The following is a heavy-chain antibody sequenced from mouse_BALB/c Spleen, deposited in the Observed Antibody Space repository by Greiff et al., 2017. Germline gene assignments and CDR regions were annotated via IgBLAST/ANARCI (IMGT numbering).Heavy chain of an antibody. Sequence: EVQGVESGGGLVQPGGSLKLSCAASGFTFSSYTMSWVRQTPEKRLEWVAYISNGGGSTYYPDTVKGRFTISRDNAKNTLYLQMSSLKSEDTAMYYCARRDGYGYDVFAYWGQGTLVTVSA. CDR2: ISNGGGST. V-gene: IGHV5-12-2*01. CDR1: GFTFSSYT. CDR3: ARRDGYGYDVFAY. D-gene: IGHD2-2*01. J-gene: IGHJ3*01.